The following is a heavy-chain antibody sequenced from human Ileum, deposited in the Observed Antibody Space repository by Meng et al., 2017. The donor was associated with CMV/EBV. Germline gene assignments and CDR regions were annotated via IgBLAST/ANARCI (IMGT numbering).Heavy chain of an antibody. CDR3: ASGRLQFTPSALQH. CDR2: VNNRGRT. D-gene: IGHD5-24*01. Sequence: QMEFKQGRAGLLQPSETLSPPCPVSGGPLNGFFFSWLRQPPGRGLEWIGEVNNRGRTNYNPSLKSRLTISIDTSKRQLSLMVTSVTAADSAIYYCASGRLQFTPSALQHWGPGTLVTVSS. J-gene: IGHJ1*01. CDR1: GGPLNGFF. V-gene: IGHV4-34*02.